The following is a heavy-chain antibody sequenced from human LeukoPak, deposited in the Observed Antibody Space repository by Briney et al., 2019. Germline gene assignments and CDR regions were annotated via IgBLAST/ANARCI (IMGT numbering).Heavy chain of an antibody. J-gene: IGHJ4*02. V-gene: IGHV1-18*01. CDR2: ISAYNGNT. CDR3: AGDRGAPGYSYGPDY. Sequence: ASVKVSCKASGYTFTSYGISWVRQAPGQGLEGMGWISAYNGNTNYAQKLQGRVTMTTDTSTSTAYMELRSLRSDDTAVYYCAGDRGAPGYSYGPDYWGQGTLVTVSS. CDR1: GYTFTSYG. D-gene: IGHD5-18*01.